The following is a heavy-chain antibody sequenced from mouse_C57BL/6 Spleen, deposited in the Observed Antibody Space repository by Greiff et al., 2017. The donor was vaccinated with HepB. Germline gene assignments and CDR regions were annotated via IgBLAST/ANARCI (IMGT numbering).Heavy chain of an antibody. CDR3: ARFGYDGRGSFDY. CDR1: GYSFTSYY. Sequence: VHLVESGPELVKPGASVKISCKASGYSFTSYYIHWVKQRPGQGLEWIGRIYPGSGNTKYNEKFKGKATLTADTSSSTAYMQLSSLTSEDSAVYYCARFGYDGRGSFDYWGQGTTLTVSS. D-gene: IGHD2-2*01. J-gene: IGHJ2*01. CDR2: IYPGSGNT. V-gene: IGHV1-66*01.